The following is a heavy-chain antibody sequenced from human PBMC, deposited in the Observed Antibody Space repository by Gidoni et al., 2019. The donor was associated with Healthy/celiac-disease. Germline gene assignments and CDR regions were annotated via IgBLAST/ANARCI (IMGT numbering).Heavy chain of an antibody. CDR1: GFTFSSYA. D-gene: IGHD3-10*01. Sequence: EVQLLESGGGLVQPGGSLRLSCAASGFTFSSYAMSWVRQAPGKGLEGVSAISGSGGSTYYADSVKGRFTISRDNSKNTLYLQMNSLRAEDTAVYYCAKHIRFGLDGYGMDVWGQGTTVTVSS. V-gene: IGHV3-23*01. CDR2: ISGSGGST. J-gene: IGHJ6*02. CDR3: AKHIRFGLDGYGMDV.